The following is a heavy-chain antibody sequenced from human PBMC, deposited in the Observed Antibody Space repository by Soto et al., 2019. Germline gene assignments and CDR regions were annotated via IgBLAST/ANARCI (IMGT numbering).Heavy chain of an antibody. J-gene: IGHJ6*03. D-gene: IGHD2-15*01. Sequence: GGSLRLSCAASGFTFSSYAMSWVRQAPGKGLEWVSAISGSGGSTYYADSVKGRFTISRDNSKNTLYLQMNSLRAEDTAVYYCAKARGRYCSGGSCSSYYYYMDVWGKGTTVTVSS. CDR2: ISGSGGST. CDR3: AKARGRYCSGGSCSSYYYYMDV. CDR1: GFTFSSYA. V-gene: IGHV3-23*01.